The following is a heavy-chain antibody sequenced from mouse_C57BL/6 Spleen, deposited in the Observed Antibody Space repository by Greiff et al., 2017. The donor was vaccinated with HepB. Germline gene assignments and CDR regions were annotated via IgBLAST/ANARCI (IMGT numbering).Heavy chain of an antibody. CDR1: GFSLTSYG. D-gene: IGHD1-1*01. Sequence: QVQLQQSGPGLVQPSQSLSITCTVSGFSLTSYGVHWVRQSPGKGLEWLGVIWSGGSTDYNAAFISRLSISKDNSKSQVFFKMNSLQADDTAIYYCARNSYYYGSLGFAYWGQGTLVTVAA. V-gene: IGHV2-2*01. CDR2: IWSGGST. J-gene: IGHJ3*01. CDR3: ARNSYYYGSLGFAY.